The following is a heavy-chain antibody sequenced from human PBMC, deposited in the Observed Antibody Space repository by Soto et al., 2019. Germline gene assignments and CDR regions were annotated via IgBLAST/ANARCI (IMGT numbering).Heavy chain of an antibody. J-gene: IGHJ4*02. CDR1: GFTVSISS. D-gene: IGHD2-2*01. CDR2: IYSDGNT. Sequence: EVQLVESGGALVQPGGALRLSCAASGFTVSISSMTWVRQVPGKGLEWVSIIYSDGNTYYADSVKGRVTIYRDNSKNTLYLQRSTLRAEDTAVYYCAKRKDSPSTPVFDFWGQGTLGTVSS. V-gene: IGHV3-66*01. CDR3: AKRKDSPSTPVFDF.